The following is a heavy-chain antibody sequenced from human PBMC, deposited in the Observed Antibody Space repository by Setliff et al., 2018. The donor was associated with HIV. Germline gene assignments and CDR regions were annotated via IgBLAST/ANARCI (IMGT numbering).Heavy chain of an antibody. V-gene: IGHV4-59*11. CDR2: VYSTGST. D-gene: IGHD3-9*01. J-gene: IGHJ3*02. Sequence: SETLSLTCNVSGGSISSHYWNWIRQPPGKGLEWIGYVYSTGSTNSKSSLKSRVTVSVDTSKNQFSLKLSSVTAADTAVYYCARVATGPESFDIWGQGTMVTVSS. CDR1: GGSISSHY. CDR3: ARVATGPESFDI.